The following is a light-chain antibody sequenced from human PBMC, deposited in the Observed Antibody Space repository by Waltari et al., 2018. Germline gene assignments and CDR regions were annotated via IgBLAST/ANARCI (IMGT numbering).Light chain of an antibody. Sequence: EIVLTQSHGTLSLSPGEGATLSCRASQSVGRSLVWYQQKPGQAPRLVISGASSRATGIPDRFSGSGSGTDFSLTISRLEPEDFAVYYCQHYVRLPVTFGRGTKVEIK. CDR3: QHYVRLPVT. CDR1: QSVGRS. J-gene: IGKJ4*02. CDR2: GAS. V-gene: IGKV3-20*01.